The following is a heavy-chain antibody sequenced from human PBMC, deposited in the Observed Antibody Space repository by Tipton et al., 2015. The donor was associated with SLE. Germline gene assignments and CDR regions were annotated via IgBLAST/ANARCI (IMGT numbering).Heavy chain of an antibody. D-gene: IGHD1-14*01. J-gene: IGHJ4*02. V-gene: IGHV4-31*03. CDR3: ARPDLI. CDR1: GGSISSGRYY. CDR2: IFYYNGAT. Sequence: TLSLTCTVSGGSISSGRYYWSWIRQHPGKGLEWIGYIFYYNGATYYNPSLKSRVTISAVTSKNQLSLNLNPVTAADTAVYYCARPDLIWGQGTQVTVSS.